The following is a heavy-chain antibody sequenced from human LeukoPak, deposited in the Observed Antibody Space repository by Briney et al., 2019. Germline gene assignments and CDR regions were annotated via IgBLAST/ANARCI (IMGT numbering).Heavy chain of an antibody. Sequence: GGSLRLSCVASGISLSSYWMAWVRQAPGKGLEWVANIKNDGTHKFYADSVKGRFTISRDNAKNSLFLEMNSLTADDTAVYFCASSHDSSGNDWGQGTLVTVSS. V-gene: IGHV3-7*01. D-gene: IGHD3-22*01. CDR1: GISLSSYW. J-gene: IGHJ4*02. CDR3: ASSHDSSGND. CDR2: IKNDGTHK.